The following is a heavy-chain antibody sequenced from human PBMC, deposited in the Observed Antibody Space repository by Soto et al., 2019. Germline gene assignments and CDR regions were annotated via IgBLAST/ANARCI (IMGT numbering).Heavy chain of an antibody. D-gene: IGHD3-10*01. CDR2: IYYSGST. CDR3: ARVWGGAFDF. Sequence: QVQLQESGPGLVKPSETLSLTCTVSGGSISSYYWSWIRQPPGKGLEWIGYIYYSGSTNYNPSLKSRVTISVDTSKNQFSLKLSSVTAAGTAVYYCARVWGGAFDFWGQGTMVTVSS. J-gene: IGHJ3*01. V-gene: IGHV4-59*01. CDR1: GGSISSYY.